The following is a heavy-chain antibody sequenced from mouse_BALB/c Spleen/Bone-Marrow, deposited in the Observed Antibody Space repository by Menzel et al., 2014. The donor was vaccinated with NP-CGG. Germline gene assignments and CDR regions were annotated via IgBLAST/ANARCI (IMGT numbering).Heavy chain of an antibody. CDR3: VGYYYDY. CDR2: IRGKSNNYAT. V-gene: IGHV10S3*01. CDR1: GFTFNTNA. Sequence: DVHLVESGGGLVLPKGSLKLSCAASGFTFNTNAMNWVRQAPGKGLEWVARIRGKSNNYATYYADSVKDRFTISRDDSQSILYLQMNNLRTEDTAIYYCVGYYYDYWGQGTSVTVSS. D-gene: IGHD1-1*01. J-gene: IGHJ4*01.